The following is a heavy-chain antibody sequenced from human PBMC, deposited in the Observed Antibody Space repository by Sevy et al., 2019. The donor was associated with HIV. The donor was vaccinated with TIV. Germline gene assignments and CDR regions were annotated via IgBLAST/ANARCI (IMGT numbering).Heavy chain of an antibody. Sequence: SETLSLTCAVSGYSISSGYYWGWIRQPPGKGLEWIGSIYHSGSAYYNPSLKSRVTISVDTSKNQFSLKLSSVTAADTAVYYCARQRFGAFDIWGQGTMVTVSS. CDR1: GYSISSGYY. J-gene: IGHJ3*02. CDR2: IYHSGSA. V-gene: IGHV4-38-2*01. D-gene: IGHD3-10*01. CDR3: ARQRFGAFDI.